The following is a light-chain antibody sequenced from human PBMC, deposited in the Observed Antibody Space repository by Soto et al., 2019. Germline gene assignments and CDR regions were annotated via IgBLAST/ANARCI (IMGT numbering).Light chain of an antibody. CDR1: SSDVGGYNY. CDR2: DVS. Sequence: QSVLTQPRSVSGSPGQSVTISCTGTSSDVGGYNYVSWFQQHPGNTPKVMIYDVSKRPSGVPDRFSGSKSGNTASLTISGLQAEDEADYYCCSYVGSYSLVFGGGTKVTVL. CDR3: CSYVGSYSLV. J-gene: IGLJ2*01. V-gene: IGLV2-11*01.